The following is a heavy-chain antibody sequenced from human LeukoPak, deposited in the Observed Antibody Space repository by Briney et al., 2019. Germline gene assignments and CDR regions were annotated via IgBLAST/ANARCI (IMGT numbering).Heavy chain of an antibody. D-gene: IGHD3-22*01. V-gene: IGHV1-69*04. CDR1: GGTFSSYA. CDR3: ARAYDSSGYYYYYGMDV. J-gene: IGHJ6*02. Sequence: SVKVSCKASGGTFSSYAISWVRQAPGQGLEWMGRIIPILGIANYAQKFQGRVTITADKSTSTAYMELSSLRSDDTAVYYCARAYDSSGYYYYYGMDVWGQGTTVTVSS. CDR2: IIPILGIA.